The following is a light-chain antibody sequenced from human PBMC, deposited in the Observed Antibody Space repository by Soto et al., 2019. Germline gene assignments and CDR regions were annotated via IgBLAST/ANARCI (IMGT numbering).Light chain of an antibody. CDR1: QSVSSSY. CDR3: QQYNYWRT. J-gene: IGKJ1*01. Sequence: EIVLTQSPGTLSLSPGERATLSCRASQSVSSSYLAWYQQKPGQAPRLLIHGASTRATGIPARFSGSGSGTEFTLTISSLQSEDFGVYYCQQYNYWRTFGQGTKVDIK. V-gene: IGKV3-15*01. CDR2: GAS.